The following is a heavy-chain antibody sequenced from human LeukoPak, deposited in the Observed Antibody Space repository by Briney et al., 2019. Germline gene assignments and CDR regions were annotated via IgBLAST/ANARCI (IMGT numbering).Heavy chain of an antibody. D-gene: IGHD5-12*01. V-gene: IGHV3-30*18. CDR1: GLTFSDYA. CDR2: ISYDGITR. Sequence: PGGSLRLSCAASGLTFSDYAVHWVRQAPGKGLEWVAIISYDGITRNYADSVKGRFTISRDNSKNTLYLQMNSLTAEDTAVYFCAKAVRSGYDSPLGNDYWGQGTLVTVSS. J-gene: IGHJ4*02. CDR3: AKAVRSGYDSPLGNDY.